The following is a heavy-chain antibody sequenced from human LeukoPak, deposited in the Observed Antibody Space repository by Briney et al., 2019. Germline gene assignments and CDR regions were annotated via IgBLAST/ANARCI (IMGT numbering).Heavy chain of an antibody. CDR2: IYYSGST. Sequence: SQILSLTCTVSGGSISSGGYYWSWIRQHPGKGLEWIGSIYYSGSTYYNPSLKSRVTISVDTSKNQFSLKLSSVTAADTAVYYCARHQRWLQLTHYFDYWGQGTLVTVSS. CDR1: GGSISSGGYY. D-gene: IGHD5-24*01. V-gene: IGHV4-39*01. CDR3: ARHQRWLQLTHYFDY. J-gene: IGHJ4*02.